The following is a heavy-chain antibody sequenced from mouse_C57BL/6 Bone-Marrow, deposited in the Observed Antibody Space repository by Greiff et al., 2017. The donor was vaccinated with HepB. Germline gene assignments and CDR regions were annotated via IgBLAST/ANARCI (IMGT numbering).Heavy chain of an antibody. J-gene: IGHJ4*01. V-gene: IGHV1-82*01. CDR2: IYPGDGDT. CDR1: GYAFSSSW. Sequence: QVQLQQSGPELVKPGASVKISCKASGYAFSSSWMNWVKQRPGKGLEWIGRIYPGDGDTNYNGKFKGKATLTADKSSSTAYMQLSSLTSEDSAVYFCARTYYDYHYAMDYWGQGTSVTVSS. CDR3: ARTYYDYHYAMDY. D-gene: IGHD2-4*01.